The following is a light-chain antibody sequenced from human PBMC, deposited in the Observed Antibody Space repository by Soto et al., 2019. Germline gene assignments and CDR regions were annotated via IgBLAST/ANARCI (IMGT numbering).Light chain of an antibody. Sequence: EIVLTQPPATLSLSPGERATLSWRAIQSVSSFLGWYQQKPGKAPRLLIFDASNRATGIPVRFSGSGSGTDFTLTISSLEPEDFAVYYCQQRSNWPPSITFGQGTRLEIK. CDR2: DAS. CDR3: QQRSNWPPSIT. CDR1: QSVSSF. V-gene: IGKV3-11*01. J-gene: IGKJ5*01.